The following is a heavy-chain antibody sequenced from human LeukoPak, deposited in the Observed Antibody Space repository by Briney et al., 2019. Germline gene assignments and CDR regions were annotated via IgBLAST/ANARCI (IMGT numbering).Heavy chain of an antibody. CDR2: IYTGGST. CDR1: GFTVSSTY. Sequence: PGGSLRLSCTASGFTVSSTYMSWVRQSPGKGLEWVSVIYTGGSTDYADSVRGRFTISRDNSKNTVYVQTNGLTAEDTAVYYCARGGTKSYNYYMDVWGKGTTVTVSS. D-gene: IGHD1-26*01. V-gene: IGHV3-66*02. J-gene: IGHJ6*03. CDR3: ARGGTKSYNYYMDV.